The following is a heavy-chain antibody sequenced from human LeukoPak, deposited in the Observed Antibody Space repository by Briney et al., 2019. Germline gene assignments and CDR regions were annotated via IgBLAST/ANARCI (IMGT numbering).Heavy chain of an antibody. D-gene: IGHD3-10*01. CDR1: GFTFSSYA. Sequence: GGSLRLSCAASGFTFSSYAMSWVRQAPGKGLEWVSAISGGGGSTYYADSVKGRFTISRDNSKNTLYLQMNSLRAEDTAVYYCAKDRYYASGSSYGNAFDIWGQGTMITVSS. CDR3: AKDRYYASGSSYGNAFDI. V-gene: IGHV3-23*01. CDR2: ISGGGGST. J-gene: IGHJ3*02.